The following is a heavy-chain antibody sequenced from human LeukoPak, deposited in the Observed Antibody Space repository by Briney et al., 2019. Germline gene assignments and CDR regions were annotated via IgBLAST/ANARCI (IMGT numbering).Heavy chain of an antibody. Sequence: SETLSLTCTVSGGSIRSSYYYWGWIRQPPGKGLEWIGSIYDSGSTYYNPSLKSRVTISVDTSKNQFSLKLTSVTTADTAVYFCARVRDRQQVNAMDVWGQGTTVTVSS. V-gene: IGHV4-39*07. CDR2: IYDSGST. CDR1: GGSIRSSYYY. D-gene: IGHD6-13*01. J-gene: IGHJ6*02. CDR3: ARVRDRQQVNAMDV.